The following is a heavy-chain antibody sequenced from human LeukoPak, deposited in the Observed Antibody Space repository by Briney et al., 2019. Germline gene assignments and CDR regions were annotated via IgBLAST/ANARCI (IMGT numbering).Heavy chain of an antibody. CDR3: ASGSARTEAFDI. V-gene: IGHV3-53*01. CDR2: IYSGGST. D-gene: IGHD1-26*01. Sequence: GGSLRPSCAASGFTVSSNYMSWVRQAPGKGLEWVSVIYSGGSTYYADSVKGRFTISRDNSKNTLYLQMNSLRAEDTAVYYCASGSARTEAFDIWGQGTMVTVSS. CDR1: GFTVSSNY. J-gene: IGHJ3*02.